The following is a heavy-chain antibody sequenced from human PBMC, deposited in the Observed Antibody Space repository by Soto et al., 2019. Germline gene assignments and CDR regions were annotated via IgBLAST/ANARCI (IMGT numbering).Heavy chain of an antibody. D-gene: IGHD2-21*01. Sequence: SETLSLTCTVSGGSIRSGTYYWNWIRQHPGKGLEWIGYIYHSGSTYYNPSLESRVTISVDRSKNQFSLKLSSVTAADTAVYYCARGPPLLWWSQGTLVTVSS. V-gene: IGHV4-30-4*01. CDR1: GGSIRSGTYY. J-gene: IGHJ4*02. CDR3: ARGPPLLW. CDR2: IYHSGST.